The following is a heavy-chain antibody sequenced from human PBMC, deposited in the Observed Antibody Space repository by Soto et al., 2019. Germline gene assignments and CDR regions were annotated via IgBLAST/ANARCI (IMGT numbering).Heavy chain of an antibody. V-gene: IGHV1-46*04. CDR3: ARDNSAANGVLDH. CDR1: GYTFTNYY. J-gene: IGHJ4*02. Sequence: ASVKVSCKACGYTFTNYYLHWVRQAPGQGLEWVGMINPSARSASYAQKLRGRLTMDRDTSTTTVYMELSRLAFEDTAVYFCARDNSAANGVLDHWGQGTLVTVSS. CDR2: INPSARSA. D-gene: IGHD1-1*01.